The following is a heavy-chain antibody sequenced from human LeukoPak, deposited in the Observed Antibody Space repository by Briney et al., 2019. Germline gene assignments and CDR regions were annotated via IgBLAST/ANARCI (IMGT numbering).Heavy chain of an antibody. Sequence: GGSLRLSCAASGFTFSSYWMHWVRQAPGKGLVWVSRINSDESSTTYADSVKGRFTISRDNAKNTLDLQMNSLRAEDTAVYYCVGGGSSSWYHFDYWGQGTLVTVSS. CDR1: GFTFSSYW. J-gene: IGHJ4*02. CDR3: VGGGSSSWYHFDY. D-gene: IGHD6-13*01. V-gene: IGHV3-74*03. CDR2: INSDESST.